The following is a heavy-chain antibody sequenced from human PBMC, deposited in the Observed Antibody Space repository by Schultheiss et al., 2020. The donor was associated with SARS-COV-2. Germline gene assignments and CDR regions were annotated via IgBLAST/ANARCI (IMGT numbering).Heavy chain of an antibody. V-gene: IGHV3-15*07. CDR2: IKSKAGGGTT. CDR3: TTNSIVVVPAAYLPLYYYYGMDV. Sequence: GGSLRLSCAASGFTFDDYAMHWVRQAPGKGLEWVGRIKSKAGGGTTDYAAPVKGRFTISRDDSKNTLYLQMNSLKTEDTAVYYCTTNSIVVVPAAYLPLYYYYGMDVWGQGTTVTVSS. CDR1: GFTFDDYA. D-gene: IGHD2-2*01. J-gene: IGHJ6*02.